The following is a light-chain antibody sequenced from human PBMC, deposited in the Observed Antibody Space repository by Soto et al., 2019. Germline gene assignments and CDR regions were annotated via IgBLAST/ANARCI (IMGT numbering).Light chain of an antibody. J-gene: IGLJ1*01. Sequence: SALTQPPSASWSPGQSVTISCTGTSFDVGGYNYVSWYQQHPGKAPQVLMYEVSKRPSGVPDRFSGSKSGNTASLTVSGLQAEDEADYCCSAYAGSPYLYVFGSGTKVTVL. CDR1: SFDVGGYNY. CDR2: EVS. V-gene: IGLV2-8*01. CDR3: SAYAGSPYLYV.